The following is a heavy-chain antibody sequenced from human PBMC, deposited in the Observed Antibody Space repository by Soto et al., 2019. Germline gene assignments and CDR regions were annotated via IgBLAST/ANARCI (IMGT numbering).Heavy chain of an antibody. CDR3: TGLPEESDSSGYYSPPFDY. CDR1: GFTFSGFA. CDR2: IRSKTNSYAT. D-gene: IGHD3-22*01. Sequence: GGSLRLSCAASGFTFSGFAMHWVRQASGKGLEWVGRIRSKTNSYATAFDASVKGRFTISRDDSKNTTYLQMNSLKTEDTAVYFCTGLPEESDSSGYYSPPFDYWGQGTLVTVSS. V-gene: IGHV3-73*01. J-gene: IGHJ4*02.